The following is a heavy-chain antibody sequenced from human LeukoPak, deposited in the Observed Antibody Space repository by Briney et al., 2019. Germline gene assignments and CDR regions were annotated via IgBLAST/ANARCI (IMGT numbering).Heavy chain of an antibody. V-gene: IGHV3-33*06. Sequence: PGRSLRVSCEASGFTFSTYGMHWVRQAPGKGLEWVAVIWYDGSNKNYADSVKGRFTISRDNSKNTLYLQMNSLRAEDTAVYYCAKDVIGIGYYHFWSGEGAFDYWGQGTLVTVSS. CDR2: IWYDGSNK. D-gene: IGHD3-3*01. CDR1: GFTFSTYG. J-gene: IGHJ4*02. CDR3: AKDVIGIGYYHFWSGEGAFDY.